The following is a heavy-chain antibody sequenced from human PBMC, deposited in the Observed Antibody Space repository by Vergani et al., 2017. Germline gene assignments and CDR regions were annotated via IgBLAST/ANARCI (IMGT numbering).Heavy chain of an antibody. CDR3: ARDRNYDILASPNYYLNY. J-gene: IGHJ4*02. Sequence: QVQLVQSGAEVKKPGSSVKVSCKAPGGTFSSYAISWVRQAPGQGLEWMGGIIPIFGTANYAQKFPCRVTVTADEATSTAYMELSSLRSEDTALYYCARDRNYDILASPNYYLNYWGQGTLVTVSS. D-gene: IGHD3-9*01. V-gene: IGHV1-69*01. CDR2: IIPIFGTA. CDR1: GGTFSSYA.